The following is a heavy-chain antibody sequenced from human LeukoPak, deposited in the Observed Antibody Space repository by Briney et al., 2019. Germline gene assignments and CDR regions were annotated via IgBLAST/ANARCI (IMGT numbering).Heavy chain of an antibody. J-gene: IGHJ3*02. CDR3: AKFGVVTIGAFDI. V-gene: IGHV3-23*01. Sequence: GGSLRLSCAAFGFTFSSYAMSWVRQAPGKGLEWVSAISGSGGSTYYADSVKGRFTISRDNSKNTLYLQMNSLRAEDTAVYYCAKFGVVTIGAFDIWGQGTMVTVSS. CDR1: GFTFSSYA. D-gene: IGHD3-3*01. CDR2: ISGSGGST.